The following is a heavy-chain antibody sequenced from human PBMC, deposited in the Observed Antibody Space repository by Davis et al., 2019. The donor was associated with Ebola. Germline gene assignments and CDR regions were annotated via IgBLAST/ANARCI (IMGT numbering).Heavy chain of an antibody. Sequence: AASVKVSCKVSGYTLTELSMHWVRQAPGKGLEWMGSFDPEDGETIYAQKFQGRVTMTEDTSTDTAYMELSSLRSEDTAVYYCATSYYYGSGDRYGMDVWGQGTTVTVSS. CDR2: FDPEDGET. CDR3: ATSYYYGSGDRYGMDV. J-gene: IGHJ6*02. D-gene: IGHD3-10*01. CDR1: GYTLTELS. V-gene: IGHV1-24*01.